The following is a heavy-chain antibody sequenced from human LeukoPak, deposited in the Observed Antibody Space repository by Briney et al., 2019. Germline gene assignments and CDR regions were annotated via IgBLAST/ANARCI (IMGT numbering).Heavy chain of an antibody. CDR1: RYTFTNHG. Sequence: ASVPVSCQASRYTFTNHGSNWLRQAPGHAREGLGWISAYNGNTNYAQKLQGRVTMTTDTSTSTAYMELRSLRSDDMAVYYCAREEGATSGDYWGQGTLVTVSS. D-gene: IGHD1-26*01. V-gene: IGHV1-18*03. CDR3: AREEGATSGDY. J-gene: IGHJ4*02. CDR2: ISAYNGNT.